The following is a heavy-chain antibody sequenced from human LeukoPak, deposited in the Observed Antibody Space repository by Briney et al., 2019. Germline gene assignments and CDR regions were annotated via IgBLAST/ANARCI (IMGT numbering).Heavy chain of an antibody. V-gene: IGHV4-39*01. Sequence: SQTLSLTCSVFGGSISSTTYYWVWIRQPPGKGLECIASIHYTVRAYYNPSLKSRATISADTSKNHFSLKLSSVTAADTAVYYCARHFDNGDYKKTFDIWGQGTMVTVSS. J-gene: IGHJ3*02. D-gene: IGHD4-17*01. CDR2: IHYTVRA. CDR3: ARHFDNGDYKKTFDI. CDR1: GGSISSTTYY.